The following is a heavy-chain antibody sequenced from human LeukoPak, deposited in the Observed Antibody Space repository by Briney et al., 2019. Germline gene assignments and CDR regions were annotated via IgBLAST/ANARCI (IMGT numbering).Heavy chain of an antibody. D-gene: IGHD3-3*01. V-gene: IGHV4-4*07. CDR2: IYTSGST. CDR1: GGSISSYY. J-gene: IGHJ4*02. Sequence: SETLSLTCTVSGGSISSYYWSWLRQPAGKGREWIGRIYTSGSTNYNPSLKSRVTMSVDTSKNQFSLKLSSVTAADTAVYYCARCCYDFWSGYYYFDYWGQGTLVTVSS. CDR3: ARCCYDFWSGYYYFDY.